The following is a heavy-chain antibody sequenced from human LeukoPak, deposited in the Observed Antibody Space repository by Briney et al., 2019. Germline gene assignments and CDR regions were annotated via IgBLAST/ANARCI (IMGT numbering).Heavy chain of an antibody. Sequence: PSGTLSLTCTVSGGSISSSSYYWGWIRQAPGKGLEWVAFIRYDGSNKYYADSVKGRFTISRDNSKNTLYLQMNSLRAEDTAVYYCAKESDSGYDYGGEMYYFDYWGQGTLVTVSS. D-gene: IGHD5-12*01. CDR2: IRYDGSNK. V-gene: IGHV3-30*02. CDR3: AKESDSGYDYGGEMYYFDY. CDR1: GGSISSSSYY. J-gene: IGHJ4*02.